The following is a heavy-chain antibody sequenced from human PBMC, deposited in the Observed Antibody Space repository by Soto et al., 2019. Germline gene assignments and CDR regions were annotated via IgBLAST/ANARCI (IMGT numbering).Heavy chain of an antibody. J-gene: IGHJ6*03. CDR1: GGSISSYY. Sequence: PSETLSLTCTVSGGSISSYYWSWIRQPPWKGLEWIGYIYYSGSTNYNPSLKSRFTISVDTSKNQFSLKLSSVTAADTAVYYCVRGRDLWRGYYTSYYFYMDVWGEGTTVTVSS. CDR3: VRGRDLWRGYYTSYYFYMDV. V-gene: IGHV4-59*01. CDR2: IYYSGST. D-gene: IGHD3-3*01.